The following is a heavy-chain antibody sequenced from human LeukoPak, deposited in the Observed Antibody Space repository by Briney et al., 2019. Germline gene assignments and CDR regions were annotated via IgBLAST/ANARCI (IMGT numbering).Heavy chain of an antibody. CDR3: ARSNYDILTGYPHLDY. CDR1: GYTFTSYG. CDR2: ISAYNGNT. Sequence: ASVKVSCKASGYTFTSYGISWVRQAPGQGLEWMGWISAYNGNTNYAQELQGRVTMTTDTSTSTAYMELRSLRSDDTAVYYCARSNYDILTGYPHLDYWGQGTLVTVSS. V-gene: IGHV1-18*04. D-gene: IGHD3-9*01. J-gene: IGHJ4*02.